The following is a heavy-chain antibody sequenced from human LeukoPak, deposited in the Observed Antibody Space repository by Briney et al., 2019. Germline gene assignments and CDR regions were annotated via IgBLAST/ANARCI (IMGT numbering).Heavy chain of an antibody. CDR3: ARGRIRADY. CDR2: ISSNGGST. Sequence: PGGPLRLSCAASGFTFSSYAMHWVRQAPGKGLEYVSAISSNGGSTYYANSMKGRFTISRDNSKNTLYLQMGSLRAEDMAVYYCARGRIRADYWGQGTLVTVSS. J-gene: IGHJ4*02. CDR1: GFTFSSYA. V-gene: IGHV3-64*01.